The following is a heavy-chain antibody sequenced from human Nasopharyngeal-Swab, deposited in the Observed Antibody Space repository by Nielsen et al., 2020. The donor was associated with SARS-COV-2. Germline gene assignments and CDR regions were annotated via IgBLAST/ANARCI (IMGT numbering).Heavy chain of an antibody. CDR3: ARVSRFGELLWGGIPFDAFDI. CDR1: GFTFSSYA. Sequence: GESLKISCAASGFTFSSYAMHWVRQAPAKGLEWVAVISYDGSNKYYADSVKGRFTISRDNSKNTLYLQMNSLRAEDTAVYYCARVSRFGELLWGGIPFDAFDIWGQGTMVTVSS. J-gene: IGHJ3*02. CDR2: ISYDGSNK. V-gene: IGHV3-30*04. D-gene: IGHD3-10*01.